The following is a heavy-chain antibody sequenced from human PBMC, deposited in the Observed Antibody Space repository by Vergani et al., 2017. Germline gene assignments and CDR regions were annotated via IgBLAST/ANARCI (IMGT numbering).Heavy chain of an antibody. D-gene: IGHD3-16*01. CDR2: IKQDGSEK. V-gene: IGHV3-7*01. CDR1: GLTFSSSW. J-gene: IGHJ4*02. Sequence: EVQLVESGGGLVQPGGSLRLSCAVSGLTFSSSWMSWVRQARGKGLEWVANIKQDGSEKYYVDSVKGRFTISRDNAKNSLYLQMNSLRAEDTAVYYCAAQQGGPGDYWGQGTLVTVSS. CDR3: AAQQGGPGDY.